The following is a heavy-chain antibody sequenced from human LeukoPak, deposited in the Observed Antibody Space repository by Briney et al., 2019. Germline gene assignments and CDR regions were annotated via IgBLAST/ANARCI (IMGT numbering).Heavy chain of an antibody. J-gene: IGHJ6*03. D-gene: IGHD3-3*01. CDR1: GYTFTSYG. CDR3: PRRPYYDFWSGSAELYYYMDG. Sequence: ASVKVSCKASGYTFTSYGISWVRQAPGQGLEWMGWISAYNGNTNYAQKLQGRVTMTTDTSTSTAYMALRSLRSDDTAVYYCPRRPYYDFWSGSAELYYYMDGWGKGTTVTVSS. CDR2: ISAYNGNT. V-gene: IGHV1-18*01.